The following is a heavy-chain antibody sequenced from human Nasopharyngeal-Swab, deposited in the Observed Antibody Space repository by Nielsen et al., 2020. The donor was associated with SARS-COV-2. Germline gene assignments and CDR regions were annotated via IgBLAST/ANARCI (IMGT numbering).Heavy chain of an antibody. CDR1: VFTFNIYA. V-gene: IGHV3-23*01. CDR3: AKDRPKASVITRAFDS. CDR2: IRGSGGST. D-gene: IGHD4-23*01. J-gene: IGHJ4*02. Sequence: GGSLRLSCAASVFTFNIYAMSWVRHAPGKGLEWVSTIRGSGGSTHSADSVKGRFTISRDNSKNTLYLQMNSLRAEDTAVYYCAKDRPKASVITRAFDSWGQGTLVTVSS.